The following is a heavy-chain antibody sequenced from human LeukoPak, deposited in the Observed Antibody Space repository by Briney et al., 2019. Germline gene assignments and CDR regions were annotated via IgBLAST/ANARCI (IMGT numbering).Heavy chain of an antibody. CDR1: GYTFTCYY. V-gene: IGHV1-69*13. J-gene: IGHJ6*02. CDR2: VITIFGAA. Sequence: SVQVSSKASGYTFTCYYMHWVRQAPGQGLEWMGGVITIFGAANYSQKFQGRVTITADESTSTAYMELSSLKSEDTAAYYCARSSRNLYGMDVWGQGTTVTVSS. D-gene: IGHD6-13*01. CDR3: ARSSRNLYGMDV.